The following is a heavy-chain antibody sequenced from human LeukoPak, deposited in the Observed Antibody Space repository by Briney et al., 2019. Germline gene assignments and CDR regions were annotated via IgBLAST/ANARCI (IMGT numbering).Heavy chain of an antibody. CDR1: GGSISSSSYY. CDR3: ARPDLGVFFGVGS. J-gene: IGHJ4*02. D-gene: IGHD3-3*01. Sequence: KSSETLSLTCTVSGGSISSSSYYWGWIRQPPGKGLEWIGSIYYSGSTYYNPSLKSRVTISVDTSKNQFSLKLSSVTAADTAVYYCARPDLGVFFGVGSWGQGTLVTVSS. CDR2: IYYSGST. V-gene: IGHV4-39*01.